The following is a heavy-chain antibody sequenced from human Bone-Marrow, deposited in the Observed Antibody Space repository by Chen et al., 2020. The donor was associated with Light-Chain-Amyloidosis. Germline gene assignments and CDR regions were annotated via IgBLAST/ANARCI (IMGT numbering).Heavy chain of an antibody. Sequence: VKKPGESLKISCKGSGYTFPNYWIGWVRQMPGKGLEWMGVIYPDDSDARYSPSFEGQVTISADKSITTAYLQWRSLKASDTAMYYCARRSDGYNFDYWGQGTLVTVSS. V-gene: IGHV5-51*01. CDR3: ARRSDGYNFDY. CDR1: GYTFPNYW. CDR2: IYPDDSDA. D-gene: IGHD5-12*01. J-gene: IGHJ4*02.